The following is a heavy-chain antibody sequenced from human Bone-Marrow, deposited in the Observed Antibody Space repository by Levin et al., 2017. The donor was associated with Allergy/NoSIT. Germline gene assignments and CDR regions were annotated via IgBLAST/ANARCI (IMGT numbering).Heavy chain of an antibody. J-gene: IGHJ6*03. CDR2: ISAYNGNT. Sequence: GESLKISCKASGYTFTSYGISWVRQAPGQGLEWMGWISAYNGNTNYAQKLQGRVTMTTDTSTSTAYMELRSLRSDDTAVYYCARESRVNMDVWGKGTTVTVSS. CDR3: ARESRVNMDV. CDR1: GYTFTSYG. V-gene: IGHV1-18*01. D-gene: IGHD3-10*01.